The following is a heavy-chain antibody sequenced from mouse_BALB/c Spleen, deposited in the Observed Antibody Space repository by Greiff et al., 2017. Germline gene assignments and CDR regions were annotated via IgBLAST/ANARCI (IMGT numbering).Heavy chain of an antibody. D-gene: IGHD2-2*01. Sequence: QVQLKESGAELVRPGTSVKISCKASGYTFTNYWLGWVKQRPGHGLEWIGDIYPGGGYTNYNEKFKGKATLTADTSSSTAYMQLSSLTSEDSAVYFCAGNGYDGFAYWGQGTLVTVSA. J-gene: IGHJ3*01. V-gene: IGHV1-63*02. CDR3: AGNGYDGFAY. CDR1: GYTFTNYW. CDR2: IYPGGGYT.